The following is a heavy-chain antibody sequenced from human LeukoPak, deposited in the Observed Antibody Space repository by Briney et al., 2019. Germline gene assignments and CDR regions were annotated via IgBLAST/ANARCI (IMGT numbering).Heavy chain of an antibody. CDR2: VSGSGGST. V-gene: IGHV3-23*01. CDR1: GFTVSSNY. Sequence: TGGSLRLSCAASGFTVSSNYMSWVRQAPGKGLEWVSAVSGSGGSTYYADSVKGRFTISRDNSKSTLYLQMNSLRVEDTAVYYCAKNGVPVRIWGQGTLVTVSS. CDR3: AKNGVPVRI. J-gene: IGHJ4*02. D-gene: IGHD4-17*01.